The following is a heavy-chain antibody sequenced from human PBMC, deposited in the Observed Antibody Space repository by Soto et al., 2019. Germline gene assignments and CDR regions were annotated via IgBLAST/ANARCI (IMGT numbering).Heavy chain of an antibody. J-gene: IGHJ4*02. CDR1: GFTFSNYW. Sequence: PGGSVGLSCTASGFTFSNYWMHWVRQRPGKGLVWVSRINSDGSSTTYADSVKGRFTISRDNAKNTLYLQMDSLRAEDTAVYYCARVETCNSISCYSVFESWGQGTLVTVSS. CDR3: ARVETCNSISCYSVFES. D-gene: IGHD2-2*01. V-gene: IGHV3-74*03. CDR2: INSDGSST.